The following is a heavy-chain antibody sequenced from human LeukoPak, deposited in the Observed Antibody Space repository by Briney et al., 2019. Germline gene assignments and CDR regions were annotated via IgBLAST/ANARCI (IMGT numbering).Heavy chain of an antibody. CDR1: GFTLSNYY. CDR3: ARERNPWDHDRRTYYQFFDY. J-gene: IGHJ4*02. D-gene: IGHD3-22*01. Sequence: PGGSLRLSCTAPGFTLSNYYMTWIRQAPGKGLEWVSYISDDGNTYNADSVKGRFTISRDSAKNSLYLQMNSLRAEDTAVYYCARERNPWDHDRRTYYQFFDYWGQGTLVTVSS. CDR2: ISDDGNT. V-gene: IGHV3-11*01.